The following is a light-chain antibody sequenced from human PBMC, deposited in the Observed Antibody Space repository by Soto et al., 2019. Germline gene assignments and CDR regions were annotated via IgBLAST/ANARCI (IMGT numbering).Light chain of an antibody. Sequence: EILLTQSPCTLPLSPGERATLSCRASQSVSGNLAWYQQKPGQAPRLLIYGASTRAAGIPASFSGSGSGTEFTLTISSLQYEDFAVYYCQQYNNWHRITFGQGTRLEIK. J-gene: IGKJ5*01. CDR2: GAS. CDR1: QSVSGN. V-gene: IGKV3-15*01. CDR3: QQYNNWHRIT.